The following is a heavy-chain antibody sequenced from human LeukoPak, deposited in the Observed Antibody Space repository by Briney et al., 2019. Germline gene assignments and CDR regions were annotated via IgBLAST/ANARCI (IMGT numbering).Heavy chain of an antibody. CDR2: IYYSGST. V-gene: IGHV4-39*07. Sequence: PSQTLSLTCTVSGGSISSSSYYWGWIRQPPGKGLEWIGSIYYSGSTYYNPSLKSRVTISVDTSKNQFSLKLSSVTAADTAVYYCASYGSGINHRAFDIWGQGTMVTVSS. CDR3: ASYGSGINHRAFDI. J-gene: IGHJ3*02. CDR1: GGSISSSSYY. D-gene: IGHD3-10*01.